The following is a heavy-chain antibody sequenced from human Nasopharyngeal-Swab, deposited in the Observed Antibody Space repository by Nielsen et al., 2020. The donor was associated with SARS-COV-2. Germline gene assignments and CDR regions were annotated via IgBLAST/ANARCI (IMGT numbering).Heavy chain of an antibody. CDR1: GGSIGSSSYY. J-gene: IGHJ4*02. D-gene: IGHD1-26*01. CDR2: IYYSGST. Sequence: SETLSLTCTVSGGSIGSSSYYWSWIRQPPGKGLEWIGSIYYSGSTYYNPSLKSRVTISVDTSKNQFSLKLSSVTAADTAVYYCARLPPLQVGTSTFDYWGQGTLVTVSS. V-gene: IGHV4-39*01. CDR3: ARLPPLQVGTSTFDY.